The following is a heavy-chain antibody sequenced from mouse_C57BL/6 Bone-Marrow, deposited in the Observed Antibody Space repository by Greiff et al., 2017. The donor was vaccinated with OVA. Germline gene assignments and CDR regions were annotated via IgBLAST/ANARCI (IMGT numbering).Heavy chain of an antibody. V-gene: IGHV1-18*01. Sequence: VQLQQSGPELVKPGASVKIPCKASGYTFTDYNMDWVKQSHGKSLEWIGDINPNNGGTIYNQKFKGQATLTVDKSSSTAYMELRSLTSEDTAVYYCARSDYDYDEGYFDVWGTGTTVTVSS. CDR3: ARSDYDYDEGYFDV. J-gene: IGHJ1*03. D-gene: IGHD2-4*01. CDR2: INPNNGGT. CDR1: GYTFTDYN.